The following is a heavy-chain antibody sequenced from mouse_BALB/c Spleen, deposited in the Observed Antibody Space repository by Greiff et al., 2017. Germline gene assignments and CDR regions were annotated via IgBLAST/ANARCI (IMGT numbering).Heavy chain of an antibody. V-gene: IGHV5-9-3*01. J-gene: IGHJ2*01. CDR2: ISSGGSYT. CDR1: GFTFSSYA. Sequence: EVKLVESGGGLVKPGGSLKLSCAASGFTFSSYAMSWVRQTPEKRLEWVATISSGGSYTYYPDSVKGRFTISRDNAKNTLYLQMSSLRSEDTAMYYCARQGGNYDYFDYWGQGTTLTVSS. CDR3: ARQGGNYDYFDY. D-gene: IGHD2-1*01.